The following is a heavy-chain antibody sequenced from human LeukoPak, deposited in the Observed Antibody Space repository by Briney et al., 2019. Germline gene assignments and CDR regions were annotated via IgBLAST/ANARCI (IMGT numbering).Heavy chain of an antibody. D-gene: IGHD2-15*01. CDR2: INPNSGGT. CDR1: GYTFTSYG. CDR3: ARGLIVVVVAATWDWFDP. V-gene: IGHV1-2*02. J-gene: IGHJ5*02. Sequence: ASVKVSCKASGYTFTSYGISWVRQAPGQGLEWMGWINPNSGGTNYAQKFQGRVTMTRDTSISTAYMELSRLRSDDTAVYYCARGLIVVVVAATWDWFDPWGQGTLVTVSS.